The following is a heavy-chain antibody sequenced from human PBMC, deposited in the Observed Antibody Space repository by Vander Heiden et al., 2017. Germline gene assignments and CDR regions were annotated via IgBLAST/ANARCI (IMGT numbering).Heavy chain of an antibody. CDR1: GDSMRSSTYY. V-gene: IGHV4-39*01. CDR2: IYYSGST. D-gene: IGHD3-3*01. Sequence: QLPLQESGPGLVKPSETLSLTCTVSGDSMRSSTYYWGWIRQPPGKGLEWIGTIYYSGSTYYNPSLKSRVTISVDTSMDQFSLRLSSVTAADTAVYYCARLYDFWSRTWFDPWGQGTLVTVSS. CDR3: ARLYDFWSRTWFDP. J-gene: IGHJ5*02.